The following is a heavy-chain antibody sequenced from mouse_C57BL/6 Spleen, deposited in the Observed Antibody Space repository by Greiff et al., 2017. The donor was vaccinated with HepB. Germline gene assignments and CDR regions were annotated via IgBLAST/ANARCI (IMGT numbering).Heavy chain of an antibody. CDR2: IYPGSGST. Sequence: VQLQQPGAELVKPGASVKMSCKASGYTFTSYWITWVKQRPGQGLEWIGDIYPGSGSTNYNEKFKSKATLTGDTSSSTAYMQLSSLTSEDSAVYYCARKGSSGFAYWGQGTLVTVSA. V-gene: IGHV1-55*01. J-gene: IGHJ3*01. CDR1: GYTFTSYW. D-gene: IGHD3-2*02. CDR3: ARKGSSGFAY.